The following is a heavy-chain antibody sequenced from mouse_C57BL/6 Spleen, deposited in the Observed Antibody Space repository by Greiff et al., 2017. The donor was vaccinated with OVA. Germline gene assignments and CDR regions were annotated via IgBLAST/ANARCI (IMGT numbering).Heavy chain of an antibody. D-gene: IGHD2-4*01. CDR3: AVYYDYDGVFAY. CDR2: IYPGSGST. Sequence: VQLQQPGAELVKPGASVKMSCKASGYTFTSYWITWVKQRPGQGLEWIGDIYPGSGSTNYNEKFKSKATLTVDTSSSTAYMQLSSLTSEDSAVYYCAVYYDYDGVFAYWGQGTLVTVSA. CDR1: GYTFTSYW. V-gene: IGHV1-55*01. J-gene: IGHJ3*01.